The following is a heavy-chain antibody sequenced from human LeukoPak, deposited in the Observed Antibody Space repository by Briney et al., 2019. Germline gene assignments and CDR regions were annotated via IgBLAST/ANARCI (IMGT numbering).Heavy chain of an antibody. CDR3: ARRVSHYYYMDV. J-gene: IGHJ6*03. Sequence: GGSLRLSCAASGFTFSSYSMNWVRQAPGKGLEWVSYISSSSSTIYYADSVKGRFTIPRDNAKNSLYLQMNSLRAEDTAVYYCARRVSHYYYMDVWGKGTTVTVSS. CDR2: ISSSSSTI. D-gene: IGHD2-8*01. V-gene: IGHV3-48*01. CDR1: GFTFSSYS.